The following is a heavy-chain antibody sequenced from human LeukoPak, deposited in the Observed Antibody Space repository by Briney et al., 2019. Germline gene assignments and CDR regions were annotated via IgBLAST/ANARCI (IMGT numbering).Heavy chain of an antibody. CDR2: IRYDGSNK. CDR1: GFTFSSYG. J-gene: IGHJ4*02. D-gene: IGHD6-19*01. V-gene: IGHV3-30*02. Sequence: GGSLRLSCAASGFTFSSYGMHWVRQAPGKGLEWVAFIRYDGSNKYYADSVKGRFTISRDNSKNTLYLQMNSLRAEDTAGYYCAKDRSSGWYYFDYWGQGTLVTVSS. CDR3: AKDRSSGWYYFDY.